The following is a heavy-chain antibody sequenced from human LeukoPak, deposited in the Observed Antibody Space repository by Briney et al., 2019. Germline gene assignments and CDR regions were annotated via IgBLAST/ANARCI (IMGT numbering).Heavy chain of an antibody. CDR1: GFTFSSYS. Sequence: GGSLRLSCAASGFTFSSYSMNWVRQAPGKGLEWVSYISSSSSTIYYADSVKGRFTISRDNAKNSLYLQMNSLRAEDTAVYYCARVATFNYYYYMDVRGKGTTVTVSS. J-gene: IGHJ6*03. CDR3: ARVATFNYYYYMDV. V-gene: IGHV3-48*01. D-gene: IGHD5-24*01. CDR2: ISSSSSTI.